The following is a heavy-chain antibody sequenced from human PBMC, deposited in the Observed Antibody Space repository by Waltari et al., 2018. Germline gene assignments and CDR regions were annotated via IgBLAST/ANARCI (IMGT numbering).Heavy chain of an antibody. D-gene: IGHD1-26*01. V-gene: IGHV3-7*01. CDR2: IKYDGSEE. CDR3: ARDPERGALDY. Sequence: EVQVVESGGGLVQPGESLRLSCAASGFPFSRAWMSWVRQPPGKGLEWVANIKYDGSEEYYVDSVKGRFTISRDNAKNSLYLQMNSLRVEDTAVYYCARDPERGALDYWGQGTLVAVSS. CDR1: GFPFSRAW. J-gene: IGHJ4*02.